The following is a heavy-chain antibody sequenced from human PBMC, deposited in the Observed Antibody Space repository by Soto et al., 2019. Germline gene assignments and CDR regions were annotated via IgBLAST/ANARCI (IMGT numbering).Heavy chain of an antibody. CDR2: IYYTGSS. Sequence: KTSETLSLTCTVSGGSISSGAYYWSWIRQHPGKGLEWIGYIYYTGSSYYNPSLKSRVTISVDTSKNQFSLKLSSVTAADTAVYYCARVAYCGGDCYLRGAFDIWGQGTMVTVSS. CDR3: ARVAYCGGDCYLRGAFDI. CDR1: GGSISSGAYY. V-gene: IGHV4-31*03. J-gene: IGHJ3*02. D-gene: IGHD2-21*02.